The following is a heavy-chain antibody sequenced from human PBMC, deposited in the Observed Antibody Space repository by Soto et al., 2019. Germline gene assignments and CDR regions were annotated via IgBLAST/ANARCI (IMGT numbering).Heavy chain of an antibody. V-gene: IGHV1-2*04. CDR2: INPNSGGT. CDR3: AHGYSSGWYGIYDY. CDR1: GYTFTGYY. D-gene: IGHD6-19*01. Sequence: APVKVSCKASGYTFTGYYMHWVRQAPGQGLEWMGWINPNSGGTNYAQKFQGWVTTTRDTSISTAYMELSSLRSEDTAVYYCAHGYSSGWYGIYDYWGQGTLVTVSS. J-gene: IGHJ4*02.